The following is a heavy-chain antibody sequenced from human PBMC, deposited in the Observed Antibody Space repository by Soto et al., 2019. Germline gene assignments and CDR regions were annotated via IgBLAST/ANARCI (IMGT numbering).Heavy chain of an antibody. D-gene: IGHD2-2*01. CDR2: IRSSGSPI. CDR1: GFTFSSYS. Sequence: GGSLRLSCATSGFTFSSYSMNWVRQAPGKGLEWVAYIRSSGSPIYYADFVEGRFTISRDNVKNSLSLQMNSLRVDDTAVYYCVRDPDALDVWGEGTTVTVSS. V-gene: IGHV3-48*01. J-gene: IGHJ6*04. CDR3: VRDPDALDV.